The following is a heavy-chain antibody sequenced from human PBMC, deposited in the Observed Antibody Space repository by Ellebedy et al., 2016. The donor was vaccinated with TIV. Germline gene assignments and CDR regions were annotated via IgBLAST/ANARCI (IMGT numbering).Heavy chain of an antibody. V-gene: IGHV3-23*01. Sequence: PGGSLRLSCAASGFTFSSYAMSWVRQAPGKGLEWVSTISNTGSRTYYADSVEGRFIISRDNSKKTLYLQMNSLRAEDTAVYYCARLVSIDTHRFDYWGQGALVTVSS. CDR3: ARLVSIDTHRFDY. CDR2: ISNTGSRT. CDR1: GFTFSSYA. J-gene: IGHJ4*02. D-gene: IGHD2-15*01.